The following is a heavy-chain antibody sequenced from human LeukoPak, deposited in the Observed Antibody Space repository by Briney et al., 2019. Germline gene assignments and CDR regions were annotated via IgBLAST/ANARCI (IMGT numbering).Heavy chain of an antibody. Sequence: PGGSLRLSCAASGXTFXDXXXXXXXXXPGXXXXWXSYISPXSSYTDYADSVKGRFTISRDNAKNSLYLQMNSLRAEDTAVYSCAKFSPMTASHYFDFWGQGTLVTVSS. D-gene: IGHD2-21*02. J-gene: IGHJ4*02. CDR1: GXTFXDXX. V-gene: IGHV3-11*03. CDR2: ISPXSSYT. CDR3: AKFSPMTASHYFDF.